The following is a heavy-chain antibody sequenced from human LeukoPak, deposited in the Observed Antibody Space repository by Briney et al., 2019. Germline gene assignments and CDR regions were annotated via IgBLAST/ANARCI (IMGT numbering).Heavy chain of an antibody. J-gene: IGHJ4*02. CDR2: ISGIGGTI. CDR3: VRGDPSEDLSL. Sequence: GSLRLSCAASGFTFNAFFMGWIRQAPGEGLEWVSYISGIGGTIFYADSVRGRFTISRDNAKNSLYLQMSSLRAEDTAVYYCVRGDPSEDLSLWGQGTLVTVSS. V-gene: IGHV3-11*01. D-gene: IGHD3-16*02. CDR1: GFTFNAFF.